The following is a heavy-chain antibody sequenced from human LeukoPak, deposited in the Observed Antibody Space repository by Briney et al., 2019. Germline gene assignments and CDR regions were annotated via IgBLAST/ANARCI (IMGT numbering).Heavy chain of an antibody. V-gene: IGHV3-30-3*01. J-gene: IGHJ4*02. CDR3: AREWGHDSSKYYYAY. Sequence: GGPLRLSCAASGFTFSSYAMHWVRQAPGKALEWVAVISYDGSNKYYADSVKGRFTISRDNYKNTLYLQMNSLRAEDTAVYYCAREWGHDSSKYYYAYWGQGTLVTVSS. CDR2: ISYDGSNK. CDR1: GFTFSSYA. D-gene: IGHD3-22*01.